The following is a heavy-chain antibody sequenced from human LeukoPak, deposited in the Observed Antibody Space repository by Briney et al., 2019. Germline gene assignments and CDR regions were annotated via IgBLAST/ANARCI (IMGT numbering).Heavy chain of an antibody. Sequence: PSETLSLTCAVYGGSFSGYYWSWIRQPPGKGLEWIGEINHSGSTNYNPSLKSRVTISVDTSKNQFSLKLSSVTAADTAVYYCARSMTTVTTGWFDPWGQGTLATVSS. CDR2: INHSGST. V-gene: IGHV4-34*01. J-gene: IGHJ5*02. D-gene: IGHD4-17*01. CDR1: GGSFSGYY. CDR3: ARSMTTVTTGWFDP.